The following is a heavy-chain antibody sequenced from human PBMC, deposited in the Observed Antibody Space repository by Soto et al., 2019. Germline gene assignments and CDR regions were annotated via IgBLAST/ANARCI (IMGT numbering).Heavy chain of an antibody. V-gene: IGHV4-59*01. Sequence: SETLSLTCAVYGGSFSGYYWSWIRQPPGKGLEWIGYIYYSGSTNYNPSLKSRVTISVDTSKNQFSLKLSSVTAADTAVYYCARNPPGGVAVRYADAFDIWGQGTMVTVSS. CDR1: GGSFSGYY. CDR3: ARNPPGGVAVRYADAFDI. CDR2: IYYSGST. J-gene: IGHJ3*02. D-gene: IGHD2-8*02.